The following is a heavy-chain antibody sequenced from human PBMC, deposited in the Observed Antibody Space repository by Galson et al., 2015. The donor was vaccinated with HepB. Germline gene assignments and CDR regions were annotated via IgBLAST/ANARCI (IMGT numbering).Heavy chain of an antibody. CDR2: ISAYNGNT. Sequence: SVKVSCKASGYTFTSYGISWVRQAPGQGLEWMGWISAYNGNTNYAQRLQGRVTMTTDTSTSTAYMELRSLRSDDTAVYYCARTLAIESAADTAMVKVHYYYYSMDVWGQGTTVTVSS. D-gene: IGHD5-18*01. CDR3: ARTLAIESAADTAMVKVHYYYYSMDV. V-gene: IGHV1-18*04. J-gene: IGHJ6*02. CDR1: GYTFTSYG.